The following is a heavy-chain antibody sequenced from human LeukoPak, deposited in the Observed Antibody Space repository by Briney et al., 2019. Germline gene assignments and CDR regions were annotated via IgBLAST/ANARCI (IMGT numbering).Heavy chain of an antibody. CDR3: AKEFNFFRGVIISTDY. V-gene: IGHV3-30*02. J-gene: IGHJ4*02. Sequence: GGSLRLSCAASGFTFSSYGMHWVRQAPGKGLEWVAFIRYDGSDENYADSVKGRFTISRDNSKSTLYLQMNSLRAEDTAVYYCAKEFNFFRGVIISTDYWGQGTLVIVSS. D-gene: IGHD3-10*01. CDR1: GFTFSSYG. CDR2: IRYDGSDE.